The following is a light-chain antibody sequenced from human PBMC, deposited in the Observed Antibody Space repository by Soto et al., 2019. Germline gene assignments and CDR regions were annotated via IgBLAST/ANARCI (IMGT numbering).Light chain of an antibody. CDR3: SSYTSSSPYV. V-gene: IGLV2-14*01. CDR1: SSDVGGYNY. CDR2: DVS. Sequence: QSVLTQPASVSGSPGQSITISCTGTSSDVGGYNYVSWYQQYPGKAPKLMIYDVSNRPSGVSNRFSGSKSGNTASLTISGLQAEDEADYYCSSYTSSSPYVLGTGTKLTVL. J-gene: IGLJ1*01.